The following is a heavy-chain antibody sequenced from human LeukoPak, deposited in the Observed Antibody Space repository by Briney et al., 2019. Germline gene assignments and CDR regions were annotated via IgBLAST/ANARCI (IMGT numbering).Heavy chain of an antibody. CDR3: ARGGTGGYRYYFDY. D-gene: IGHD1-26*01. J-gene: IGHJ4*02. CDR2: INPGGGST. V-gene: IGHV1-46*01. Sequence: ASVKVSCKASGYTFTSYYMHWVRQAPGQGLEWMGMINPGGGSTSYVRKFQGRVTMTRDTSTNTVDMELSSLRSEDTAVYYCARGGTGGYRYYFDYWGQGTPVTVSS. CDR1: GYTFTSYY.